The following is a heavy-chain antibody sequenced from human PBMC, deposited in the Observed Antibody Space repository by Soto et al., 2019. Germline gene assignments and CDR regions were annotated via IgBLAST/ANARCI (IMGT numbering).Heavy chain of an antibody. CDR3: TRARYGDHFDS. CDR1: GDSMTGAN. J-gene: IGHJ4*02. CDR2: IDYSGST. Sequence: SETLSLTCSVSGDSMTGANWGWFRQSPEKGLEWIGYIDYSGSTNHNPSLRSRITITIDTSSNQFSLNLASVTAADAAVYYCTRARYGDHFDSWGQGTLVTVSS. D-gene: IGHD4-17*01. V-gene: IGHV4-59*01.